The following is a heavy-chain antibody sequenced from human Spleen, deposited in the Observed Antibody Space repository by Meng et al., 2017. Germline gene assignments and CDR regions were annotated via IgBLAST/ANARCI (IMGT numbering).Heavy chain of an antibody. V-gene: IGHV3-23*01. CDR2: IGGSGGNT. Sequence: GGSLRLSCAASGFTFSTYAMSWVRQAPGKGLEWVSAIGGSGGNTYYADSVKGRFTISRDNSKNTLYLQMNSLRAEDTALYYCAKSRGGELLVVVAAYFDYWGQGTLVTVSS. CDR3: AKSRGGELLVVVAAYFDY. CDR1: GFTFSTYA. D-gene: IGHD2-15*01. J-gene: IGHJ4*02.